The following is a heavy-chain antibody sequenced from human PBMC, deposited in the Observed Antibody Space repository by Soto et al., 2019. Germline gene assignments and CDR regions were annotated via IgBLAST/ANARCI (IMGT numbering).Heavy chain of an antibody. V-gene: IGHV5-51*01. Sequence: GESLKISCKGSGYSFTSYWIGWVRQMPGKGLEWMGIIYPGDSDTRYSPSFQGQVTISADKSISTAYLQWSSLKASDTAMYYCASTTLFRGYCSGGSCYSSPGAFDIWGQGTMVTVSS. CDR2: IYPGDSDT. J-gene: IGHJ3*02. D-gene: IGHD2-15*01. CDR3: ASTTLFRGYCSGGSCYSSPGAFDI. CDR1: GYSFTSYW.